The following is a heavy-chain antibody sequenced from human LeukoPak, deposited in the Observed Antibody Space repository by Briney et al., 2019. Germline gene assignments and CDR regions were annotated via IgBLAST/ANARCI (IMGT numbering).Heavy chain of an antibody. CDR1: GYTFSDYY. CDR2: ISYDGSNK. J-gene: IGHJ4*02. Sequence: SCKASGYTFSDYYIHCVRHAPGKGLEWVAVISYDGSNKDYADSVKGRFTISRDNSKNTLYLQMNSLRAEDTAVYYCARDGLQWYFDYWGQGTLVTVSS. V-gene: IGHV3-30*04. CDR3: ARDGLQWYFDY. D-gene: IGHD6-19*01.